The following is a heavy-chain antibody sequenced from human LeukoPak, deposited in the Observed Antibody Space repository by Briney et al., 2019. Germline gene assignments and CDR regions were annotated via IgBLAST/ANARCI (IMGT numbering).Heavy chain of an antibody. D-gene: IGHD1-26*01. J-gene: IGHJ6*04. CDR2: IYSGGST. V-gene: IGHV3-53*01. CDR1: GFTVSSNY. Sequence: GGSLRLSCAASGFTVSSNYMSWVRQAPGKGLEGVSVIYSGGSTYYADSVKGRFTISGDNSKNTLYLQMNSLRAEDTAVYYCASAPTTDYYYGMDVWGKGTTVTVSS. CDR3: ASAPTTDYYYGMDV.